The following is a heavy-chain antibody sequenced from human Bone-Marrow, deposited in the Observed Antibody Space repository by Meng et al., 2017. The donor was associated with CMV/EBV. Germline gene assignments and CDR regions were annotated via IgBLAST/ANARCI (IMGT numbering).Heavy chain of an antibody. D-gene: IGHD3-16*01. CDR2: MYYSGST. CDR1: GGSITSRSHY. CDR3: ARGNTRMGSWFAP. J-gene: IGHJ5*02. V-gene: IGHV4-39*02. Sequence: SETLSLTCTVSGGSITSRSHYWGWIRQPPGKGLEWIGNMYYSGSTFYSPPLKSRVTISVDTSKNHFSLKLSSVTAADMAVYYCARGNTRMGSWFAPWGQGTRVTGSS.